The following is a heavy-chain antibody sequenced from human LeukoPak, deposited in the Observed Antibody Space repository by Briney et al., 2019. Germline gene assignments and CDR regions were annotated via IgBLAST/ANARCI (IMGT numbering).Heavy chain of an antibody. CDR2: ISSSGSTI. D-gene: IGHD4-17*01. CDR3: ARESRLELDDYGDYVNWFDP. Sequence: GGSLRLSCAASGFTFSDYYMSWIRQAPGKGLGWVSYISSSGSTIYYADSVKGRFTISRDNAKNSLYLQMNSLRAEDTAVYYCARESRLELDDYGDYVNWFDPWGQGTLVTVSS. CDR1: GFTFSDYY. V-gene: IGHV3-11*01. J-gene: IGHJ5*02.